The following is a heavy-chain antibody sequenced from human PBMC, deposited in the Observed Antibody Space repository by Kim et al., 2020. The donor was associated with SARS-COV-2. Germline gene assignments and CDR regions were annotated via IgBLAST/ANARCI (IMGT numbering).Heavy chain of an antibody. D-gene: IGHD2-15*01. CDR3: ARDTVVKVATWGDHYYYGMDV. CDR1: GFTFSTYT. V-gene: IGHV3-48*04. J-gene: IGHJ6*02. Sequence: GGSLRLSCAASGFTFSTYTMNWVRQAPGKGLEWVSYISGSSTTIYYADSVKGRFTLSRDNAKNSLYLEMNSLRAEDTAVYYCARDTVVKVATWGDHYYYGMDVWGQGTTVTVSS. CDR2: ISGSSTTI.